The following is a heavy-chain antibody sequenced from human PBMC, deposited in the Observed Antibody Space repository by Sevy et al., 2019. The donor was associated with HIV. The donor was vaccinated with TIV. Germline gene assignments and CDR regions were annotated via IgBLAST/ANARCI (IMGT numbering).Heavy chain of an antibody. CDR3: ARSISWYASFDS. V-gene: IGHV1-69*13. D-gene: IGHD6-13*01. Sequence: ASVKVSCKASGRTFSNYAINWVRQGPGQGLEWMGGIIPMFGTANYVQKFQGRVTITADESTKTAYMELSSLRSKDTAVYYCARSISWYASFDSWGQGTLVTVSS. CDR1: GRTFSNYA. J-gene: IGHJ4*02. CDR2: IIPMFGTA.